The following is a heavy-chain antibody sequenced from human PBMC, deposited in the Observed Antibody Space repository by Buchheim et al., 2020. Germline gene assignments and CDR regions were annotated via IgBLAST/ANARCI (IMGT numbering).Heavy chain of an antibody. CDR3: AKDSSTGDFDY. V-gene: IGHV3-30*18. Sequence: QVQLVESGGGVVQPGRSLRLSCAASGFTFSSYGMHWVRQAPGKGLEWVAVISYDGSNKYYADSVKGRFTISRDNSKNTLYLQMNSLRAEDTAVYYCAKDSSTGDFDYWGQGTL. CDR2: ISYDGSNK. J-gene: IGHJ4*02. CDR1: GFTFSSYG.